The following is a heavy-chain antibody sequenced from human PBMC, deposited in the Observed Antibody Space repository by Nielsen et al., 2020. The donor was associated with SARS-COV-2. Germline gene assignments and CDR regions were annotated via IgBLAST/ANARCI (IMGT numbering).Heavy chain of an antibody. CDR1: GGSVDDHRYY. Sequence: SETLSLTCTASGGSVDDHRYYWSWIRQPPGKGLEWIGYIYYSGSTNYNPSLKSRVTISVDTAKNQFSLKLRSVTAADTAVYYCARATGDGSTWSESFHRWGQGTLVIVSS. D-gene: IGHD6-19*01. CDR2: IYYSGST. J-gene: IGHJ1*01. V-gene: IGHV4-61*01. CDR3: ARATGDGSTWSESFHR.